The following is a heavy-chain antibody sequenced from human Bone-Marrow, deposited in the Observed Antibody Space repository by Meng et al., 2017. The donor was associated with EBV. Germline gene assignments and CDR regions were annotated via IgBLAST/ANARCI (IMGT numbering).Heavy chain of an antibody. V-gene: IGHV4-39*01. J-gene: IGHJ4*02. CDR2: LLYSGNT. CDR3: ARPFPSIVSPRLDPFGD. D-gene: IGHD5/OR15-5a*01. Sequence: PSVTLPLTSSASVASVCGCSCWGCIRQPPGRWLEWIGGLLYSGNTYYSPSLKRRLTVSVDTSKNPSSLRLTSVTAADTAVYYCARPFPSIVSPRLDPFGDWGQGTLVTVSS. CDR1: VASVCGCSC.